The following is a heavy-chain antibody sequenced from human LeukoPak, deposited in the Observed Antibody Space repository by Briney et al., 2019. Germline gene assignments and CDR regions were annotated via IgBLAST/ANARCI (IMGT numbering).Heavy chain of an antibody. D-gene: IGHD5-24*01. V-gene: IGHV3-9*01. Sequence: GGSLRLSYAAYGFTFDDYAMHSVRQAAGDGLGWLSGISWNSGSIGYADSVKGRFTISRDNAKNSLYLQMNSLRAEDTALYYCAKDPGRWLQAFDYWGQGTLVTVSS. J-gene: IGHJ4*02. CDR2: ISWNSGSI. CDR1: GFTFDDYA. CDR3: AKDPGRWLQAFDY.